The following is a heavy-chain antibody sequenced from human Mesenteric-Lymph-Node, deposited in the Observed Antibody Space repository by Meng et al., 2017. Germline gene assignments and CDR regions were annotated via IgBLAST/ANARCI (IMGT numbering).Heavy chain of an antibody. CDR1: GYTFTGYY. D-gene: IGHD1-26*01. V-gene: IGHV1-8*02. CDR2: MDPQSGST. J-gene: IGHJ4*02. CDR3: ARGISQGVDY. Sequence: ASVKVSCKASGYTFTGYYMHWVRQAPGQGPEWMGWMDPQSGSTGYAQKFQGRVTMTRDTSINTAYMELSSLRSEDTAVYYCARGISQGVDYWGQGTLVTVSS.